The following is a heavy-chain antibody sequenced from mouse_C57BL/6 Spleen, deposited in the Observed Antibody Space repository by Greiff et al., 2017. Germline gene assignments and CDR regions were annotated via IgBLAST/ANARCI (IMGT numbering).Heavy chain of an antibody. CDR3: ARYGGIGYGNYRYYAMDY. Sequence: VQLKQSGPGLAKPSQTLSLTCSVTGYSITSDYWNWIRKFPGNKLEYMGYISYSGSTYYNPSLKSRISITRDTSKNQYYLQLNSVTTEDTATYYCARYGGIGYGNYRYYAMDYWGQGTSVTVSS. J-gene: IGHJ4*01. D-gene: IGHD2-10*02. CDR1: GYSITSDY. CDR2: ISYSGST. V-gene: IGHV3-8*01.